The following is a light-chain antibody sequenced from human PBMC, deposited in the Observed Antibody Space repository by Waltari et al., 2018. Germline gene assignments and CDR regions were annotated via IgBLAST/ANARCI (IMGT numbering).Light chain of an antibody. CDR2: RDG. CDR1: NIGFED. CDR3: QVWHNSIVI. V-gene: IGLV3-9*01. Sequence: YDLTQPPSVSVALGQTARISCGGDNIGFEDAHWFQQEPGQAPVLVIYRDGNRPSGIPERFSGSNSGNTATLTIGGAQAGDEADYYCQVWHNSIVIFGGGTKLTVL. J-gene: IGLJ2*01.